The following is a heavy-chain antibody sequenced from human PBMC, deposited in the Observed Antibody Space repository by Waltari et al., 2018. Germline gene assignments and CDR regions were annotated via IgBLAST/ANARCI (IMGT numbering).Heavy chain of an antibody. J-gene: IGHJ6*02. CDR1: GFTVSSNY. Sequence: EVQLVESGGGLVQPGGSLRLSCAASGFTVSSNYMRWVRQAPGKGLEWVSVIYSGGSTYDADSVKVRITISRENSKNTLSRQMNSLRAEDTAVYYCARGIKYGSKYYYGMDVWGQGTTVTVSS. CDR3: ARGIKYGSKYYYGMDV. D-gene: IGHD4-17*01. V-gene: IGHV3-66*01. CDR2: IYSGGST.